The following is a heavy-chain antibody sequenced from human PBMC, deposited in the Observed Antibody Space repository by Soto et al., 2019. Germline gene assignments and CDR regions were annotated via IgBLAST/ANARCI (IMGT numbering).Heavy chain of an antibody. Sequence: PSETLSLTCAVYGGSFSSYYWSWIRQPPGKGLEWIGEINHSGSTNYNPSLKSRVTISVDTSKNQFSLKLSSVTAADTAVYYCARVYYDYVWGSYLGRYYFDYWGQGTLVTVSS. V-gene: IGHV4-34*01. CDR2: INHSGST. CDR1: GGSFSSYY. CDR3: ARVYYDYVWGSYLGRYYFDY. J-gene: IGHJ4*02. D-gene: IGHD3-16*02.